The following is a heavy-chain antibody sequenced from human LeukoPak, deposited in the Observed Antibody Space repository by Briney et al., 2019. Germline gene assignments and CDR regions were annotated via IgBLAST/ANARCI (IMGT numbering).Heavy chain of an antibody. CDR1: GYAFTSYA. D-gene: IGHD3-10*01. CDR2: INAGNGNT. J-gene: IGHJ4*02. Sequence: ASVKVSCKASGYAFTSYAMHWVRQAPGQRLEWMGWINAGNGNTKYSRKFQGRVTITRDTSASTAYMELSSLRSEDTAVYYCARGDYYGSGSPPYYWGQGTLVTVSS. CDR3: ARGDYYGSGSPPYY. V-gene: IGHV1-3*01.